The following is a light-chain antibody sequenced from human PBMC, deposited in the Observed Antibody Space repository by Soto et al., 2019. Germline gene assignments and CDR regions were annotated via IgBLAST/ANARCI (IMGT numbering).Light chain of an antibody. CDR1: SSDVGGYNY. V-gene: IGLV2-8*01. Sequence: QSVLTQPPSASGSPGQSVTNSCTGTSSDVGGYNYVSWYQQHPGKAPKLMISEVSKRPSGVPDRFSGSKSGNTASLTVSGLQAEDEADYYCSSFAGNNNLVFGGVTKVTVL. CDR3: SSFAGNNNLV. CDR2: EVS. J-gene: IGLJ2*01.